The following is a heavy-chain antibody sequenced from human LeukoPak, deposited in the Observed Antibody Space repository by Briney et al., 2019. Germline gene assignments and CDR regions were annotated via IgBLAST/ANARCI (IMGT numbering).Heavy chain of an antibody. Sequence: ASVKVSCKASGYTFTSYSMSWVRQAPGQGLEWMAWISAYNGNTKYAQKFQGRITMTTDTSTSTAYMELRSLRSDDTAVYYCARDRGRGYSYGIKDYWGQGTLVTVSS. V-gene: IGHV1-18*01. CDR1: GYTFTSYS. CDR3: ARDRGRGYSYGIKDY. CDR2: ISAYNGNT. J-gene: IGHJ4*02. D-gene: IGHD5-18*01.